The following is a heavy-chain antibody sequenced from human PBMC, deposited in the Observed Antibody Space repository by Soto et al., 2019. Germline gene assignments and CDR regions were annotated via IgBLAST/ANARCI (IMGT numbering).Heavy chain of an antibody. CDR3: ASNSGSYWGDPFFGY. Sequence: GGSLRLSCAASGFTVSSNYMSWVRQAPGKGLEWVSVIYSGGSTYYADSVKGRFTISRDNSKNTLYLQMNSLRAEDTAVYYCASNSGSYWGDPFFGYWGQGTLVTVSS. D-gene: IGHD1-26*01. CDR2: IYSGGST. V-gene: IGHV3-66*01. J-gene: IGHJ4*02. CDR1: GFTVSSNY.